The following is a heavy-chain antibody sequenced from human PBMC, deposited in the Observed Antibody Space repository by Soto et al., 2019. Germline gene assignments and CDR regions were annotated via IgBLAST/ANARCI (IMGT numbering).Heavy chain of an antibody. V-gene: IGHV4-34*01. D-gene: IGHD6-6*01. Sequence: ETLSLTCAVYGGSFSGYYWSWIRQPPGKGLEWIGEINHSGSTNYNPSLKSRVTISVDTSKNQFSLKLSSVTAADTAVYYCXRGMSIAAPRRLYYYYYMDVWGKGTTVTVSS. J-gene: IGHJ6*03. CDR2: INHSGST. CDR1: GGSFSGYY. CDR3: XRGMSIAAPRRLYYYYYMDV.